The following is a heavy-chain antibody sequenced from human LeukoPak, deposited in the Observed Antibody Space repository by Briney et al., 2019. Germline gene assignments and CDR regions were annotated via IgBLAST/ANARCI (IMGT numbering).Heavy chain of an antibody. CDR2: IDYSGGST. CDR1: VFTLSSYE. Sequence: GGSLRLSCTVSVFTLSSYEMSWIRQAPGKGLEWVSSIDYSGGSTYYADSVKGRFTISRDNSKTTLYLQMNSLRAEDTAVYYCARDFGFYYYYMDVWGKGTTVTVSS. D-gene: IGHD3-10*01. CDR3: ARDFGFYYYYMDV. V-gene: IGHV3-23*01. J-gene: IGHJ6*03.